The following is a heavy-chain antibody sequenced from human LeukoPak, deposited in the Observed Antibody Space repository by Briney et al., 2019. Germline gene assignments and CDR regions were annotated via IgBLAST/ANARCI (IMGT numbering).Heavy chain of an antibody. J-gene: IGHJ6*02. CDR1: GFTFSSYG. V-gene: IGHV3-33*01. CDR3: ARESRGGSRLWSGRYYYYYGMDV. Sequence: GSLRLSCAASGFTFSSYGMHWVRQAPGKGLEWVAVIWYDGSNKYYADSVKGRFTISRDNSKNTLYLQMNSLRAEDTAVYYCARESRGGSRLWSGRYYYYYGMDVWGQGTTVTVSS. D-gene: IGHD3-3*01. CDR2: IWYDGSNK.